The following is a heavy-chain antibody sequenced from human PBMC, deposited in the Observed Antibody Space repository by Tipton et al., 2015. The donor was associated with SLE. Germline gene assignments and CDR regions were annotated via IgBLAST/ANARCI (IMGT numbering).Heavy chain of an antibody. V-gene: IGHV4-59*01. Sequence: LRLSCTLSGGSISDYYWTWVRQLPGRGLEWIGYIYYSGSTTYNPSLKSRVTMSVDTSKNQFSLQMSSVTAADTAVYYCTRGAFCSRTNCYLSAFNIWAHGTSVIVSS. CDR2: IYYSGST. CDR1: GGSISDYY. J-gene: IGHJ3*02. D-gene: IGHD2-21*01. CDR3: TRGAFCSRTNCYLSAFNI.